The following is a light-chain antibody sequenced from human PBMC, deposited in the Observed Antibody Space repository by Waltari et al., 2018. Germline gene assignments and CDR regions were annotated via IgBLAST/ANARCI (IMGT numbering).Light chain of an antibody. V-gene: IGKV1-39*01. J-gene: IGKJ5*01. CDR3: QQSYSSLPIT. CDR1: QSIGTS. Sequence: DILLTQSPSSLSASVGDRVTITCRAGQSIGTSLNWYQQKPGNAPNLLIYAASSLQSGVPSRFSGSGSGIEFTLTISSLQPEDFATYYRQQSYSSLPITFGQGTRLEIK. CDR2: AAS.